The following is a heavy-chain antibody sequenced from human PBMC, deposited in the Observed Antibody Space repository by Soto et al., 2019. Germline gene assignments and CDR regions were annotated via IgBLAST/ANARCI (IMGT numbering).Heavy chain of an antibody. D-gene: IGHD1-7*01. CDR2: IFYIGNA. V-gene: IGHV4-30-4*01. CDR1: GVSITSGDNY. Sequence: QVQLQETGPGLVKPSQTLSLTCTVSGVSITSGDNYWSWIRQPPGKGLEWIGYIFYIGNAYYNPSLQSRVTISVDTSRNQFSLRLTSVTAADMAVYYCVRKTGTTFLGSFFDHWGQGTLVTVSS. CDR3: VRKTGTTFLGSFFDH. J-gene: IGHJ4*02.